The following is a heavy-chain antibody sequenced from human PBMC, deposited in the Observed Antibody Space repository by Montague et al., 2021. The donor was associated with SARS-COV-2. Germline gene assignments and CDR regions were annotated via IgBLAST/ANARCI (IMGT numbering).Heavy chain of an antibody. V-gene: IGHV4-59*11. J-gene: IGHJ4*02. Sequence: SETLSLTCTVSGGSLNKQYWSWIRKAPGKELEWLGNIFYKGKTNYNVXLWGRVSMSLDTPQNQFSLRLTSLTAADTAVYYCARSISSSGARDNWGQGILVTAS. CDR1: GGSLNKQY. CDR3: ARSISSSGARDN. CDR2: IFYKGKT. D-gene: IGHD3-22*01.